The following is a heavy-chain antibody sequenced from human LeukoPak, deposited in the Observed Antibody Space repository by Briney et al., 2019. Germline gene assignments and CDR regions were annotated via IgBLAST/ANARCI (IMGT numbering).Heavy chain of an antibody. CDR2: IKQDGSGK. CDR3: ARDGTAPGLYFDL. D-gene: IGHD6-13*01. J-gene: IGHJ4*01. V-gene: IGHV3-7*01. Sequence: PGGSLRLSCAVSGFTFSSYWMNWVRQAPGKGLEWVASIKQDGSGKSYVDSVKGRFTISRDNAKNSLYLQMTSLRAEDTAVYYCARDGTAPGLYFDLWGQGTLVTVSS. CDR1: GFTFSSYW.